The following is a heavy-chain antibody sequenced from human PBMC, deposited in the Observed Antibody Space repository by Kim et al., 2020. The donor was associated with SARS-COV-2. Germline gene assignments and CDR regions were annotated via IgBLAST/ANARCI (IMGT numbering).Heavy chain of an antibody. CDR3: ARLAYGDSSEPDAFDI. J-gene: IGHJ3*02. V-gene: IGHV4-59*08. CDR1: GGSVSPYY. D-gene: IGHD4-17*01. Sequence: SETLSLTCTVSGGSVSPYYWSWIRQPPGKGLEWIAYIYYEGSTNYNPSLNGRVTISIDTSRYQFSMRLRSATATDSAIYYCARLAYGDSSEPDAFDIWGQGTLVTVSS. CDR2: IYYEGST.